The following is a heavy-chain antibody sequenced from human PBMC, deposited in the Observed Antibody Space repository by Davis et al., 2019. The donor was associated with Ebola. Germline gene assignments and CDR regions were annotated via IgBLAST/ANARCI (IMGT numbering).Heavy chain of an antibody. V-gene: IGHV4-59*08. D-gene: IGHD3-9*01. CDR3: ARRSAEPYYDILTGYYYYYYGMDV. Sequence: MPSETLSLTCTVSGGSISSYYWSWIRQPPGKGLEWIGYIYYSGSTNYNPSLKSRVTISVDTSKNQFSLKLSSVTAADTAVYYCARRSAEPYYDILTGYYYYYYGMDVWGQGTTVTVSS. CDR1: GGSISSYY. CDR2: IYYSGST. J-gene: IGHJ6*02.